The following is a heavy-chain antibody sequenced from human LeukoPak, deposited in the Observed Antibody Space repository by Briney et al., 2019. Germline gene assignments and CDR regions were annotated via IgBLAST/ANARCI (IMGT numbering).Heavy chain of an antibody. CDR2: ISYDGSNK. CDR1: GFTFSSYG. D-gene: IGHD2-15*01. J-gene: IGHJ4*02. V-gene: IGHV3-30*18. CDR3: AKPLGYCSGGSCYGLDY. Sequence: GRSLRLSCAASGFTFSSYGMHWVRQAPGKGLEWVAVISYDGSNKYYADSVKGRFTISRDNSKNTLYLQMNSLRAEDTAVYYCAKPLGYCSGGSCYGLDYWGQGTLVTVSS.